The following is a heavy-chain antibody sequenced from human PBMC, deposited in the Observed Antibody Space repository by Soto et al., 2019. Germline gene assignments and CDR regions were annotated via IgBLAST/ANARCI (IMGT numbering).Heavy chain of an antibody. J-gene: IGHJ4*02. V-gene: IGHV4-31*03. CDR2: IYYSGST. D-gene: IGHD4-17*01. Sequence: PSETLSLTCTVSGGSISSGGYYWSWIRQHPGKGLEWIGYIYYSGSTYYNPSLKSRVTISVDTSKNQFSLKLSSVTAADTAVYYCARDGVDYGDPDTKGFDYWGQGTLVTVSS. CDR3: ARDGVDYGDPDTKGFDY. CDR1: GGSISSGGYY.